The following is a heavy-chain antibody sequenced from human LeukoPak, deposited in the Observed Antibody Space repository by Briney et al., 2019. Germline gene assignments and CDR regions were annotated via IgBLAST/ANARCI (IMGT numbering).Heavy chain of an antibody. CDR1: GGSFSGYY. V-gene: IGHV4-34*01. Sequence: SETLSLTCAVYGGSFSGYYWSWIRQPPGKGLEWIGEINHSGSTNYNPSLKSRVTLSVDTSKNQFSLKLSSVTAADTAVYYCARGRGYYDSSGYYYRPLFDYWGQGTLVTVSS. CDR3: ARGRGYYDSSGYYYRPLFDY. D-gene: IGHD3-22*01. CDR2: INHSGST. J-gene: IGHJ4*02.